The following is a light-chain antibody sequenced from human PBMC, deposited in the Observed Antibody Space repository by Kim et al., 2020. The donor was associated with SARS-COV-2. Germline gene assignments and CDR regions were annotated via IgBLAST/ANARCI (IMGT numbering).Light chain of an antibody. CDR3: NSRDSSGNYV. Sequence: SSELTQDPAVSVALGQTIRITCQGDSLRSDYASWYQQRPGQAPVLVIYGKNNRPSGIPDRFSGSSPGNTASLTITGAQAEDAADYYCNSRDSSGNYVFAT. CDR2: GKN. V-gene: IGLV3-19*01. CDR1: SLRSDY. J-gene: IGLJ1*01.